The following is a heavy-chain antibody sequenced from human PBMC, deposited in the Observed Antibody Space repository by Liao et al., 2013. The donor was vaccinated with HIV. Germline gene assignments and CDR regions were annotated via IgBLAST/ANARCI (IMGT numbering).Heavy chain of an antibody. CDR3: ARSSADLGALYYYYYMDV. D-gene: IGHD3-16*01. Sequence: QVQLQESGPGLVKPSQTLSLTCTVSGGSISSGSYYWSWIRQPAGKGLEWIGRIYTSGSTNYNPSLKSRVTISVDTSKNQFSLKLSSVTAADTAVYYCARSSADLGALYYYYYMDVWGKGTTVTVSS. CDR1: GGSISSGSYY. V-gene: IGHV4-61*02. CDR2: IYTSGST. J-gene: IGHJ6*03.